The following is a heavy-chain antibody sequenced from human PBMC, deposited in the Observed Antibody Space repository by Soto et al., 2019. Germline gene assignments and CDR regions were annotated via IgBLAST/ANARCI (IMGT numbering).Heavy chain of an antibody. CDR1: GASIGSGSYS. V-gene: IGHV4-30-2*01. J-gene: IGHJ4*02. CDR3: ARFPLWFGELDY. Sequence: QLQLQEPGSGLVRPSQTLSLTCTVSGASIGSGSYSWNWIRQPPGKGLEWIGYLHHSGDTYFNPPLRRRVSISVDRSNNQFSLKLISVTAADTAVYYCARFPLWFGELDYWGQGALVTVSS. D-gene: IGHD3-10*01. CDR2: LHHSGDT.